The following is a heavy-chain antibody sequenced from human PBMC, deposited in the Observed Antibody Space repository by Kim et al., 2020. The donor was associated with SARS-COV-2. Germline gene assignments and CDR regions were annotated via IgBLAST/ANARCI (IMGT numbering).Heavy chain of an antibody. J-gene: IGHJ6*02. V-gene: IGHV1-69*01. Sequence: FQGRVTITADESTSTAYMELSSLRSEDTAVYYCARDGDYGDYGYYYGMDVWGQGTTVTVSS. D-gene: IGHD4-17*01. CDR3: ARDGDYGDYGYYYGMDV.